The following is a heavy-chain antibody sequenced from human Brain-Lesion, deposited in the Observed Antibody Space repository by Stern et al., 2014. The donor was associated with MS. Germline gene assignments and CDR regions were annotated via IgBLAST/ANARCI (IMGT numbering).Heavy chain of an antibody. V-gene: IGHV3-33*01. J-gene: IGHJ4*02. Sequence: AQLVESGGGVVQPGTSLRLSCAASGFTFSSYGMPWVRQAPGKGLEWVALAWYDGSTAYYTNSVKGRFTISRDNSKNTLSLQMNSLTAEDTAVYYCARGHIPYAYNYLFDYWGQGTLVTVSS. CDR1: GFTFSSYG. CDR2: AWYDGSTA. CDR3: ARGHIPYAYNYLFDY. D-gene: IGHD5-24*01.